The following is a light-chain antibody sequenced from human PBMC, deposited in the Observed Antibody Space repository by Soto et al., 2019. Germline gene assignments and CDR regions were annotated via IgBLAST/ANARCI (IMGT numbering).Light chain of an antibody. CDR2: GTS. V-gene: IGKV3-20*01. Sequence: EIALTQSPGTLCLSPGERATVACRASQSVSNNYLAWYQQKPGQAPRLLIYGTSYRATGIPDRFSGSGSGTDFTLTISRLDPEDFAVYYCQQYRSSLWTFGQGTKVDI. J-gene: IGKJ1*01. CDR3: QQYRSSLWT. CDR1: QSVSNNY.